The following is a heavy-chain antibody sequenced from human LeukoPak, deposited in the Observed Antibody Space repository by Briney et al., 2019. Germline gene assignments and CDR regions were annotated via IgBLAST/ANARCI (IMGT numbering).Heavy chain of an antibody. D-gene: IGHD1-14*01. CDR3: AKDLLSGTIDY. J-gene: IGHJ4*02. CDR1: GYPFICYH. CDR2: MNPNSGVT. V-gene: IGHV1-2*02. Sequence: APVKVSFKAFGYPFICYHMHWVRPAPGQGLQWMGWMNPNSGVTNYAQKFQGRVTMTRDTSISTAYMELSGLRYDDTAVYYCAKDLLSGTIDYWGQGTLVTVSS.